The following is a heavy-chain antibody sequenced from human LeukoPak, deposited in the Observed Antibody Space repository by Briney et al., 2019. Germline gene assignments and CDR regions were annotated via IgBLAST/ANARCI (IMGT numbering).Heavy chain of an antibody. J-gene: IGHJ4*02. V-gene: IGHV4-59*01. CDR3: ARDYSNYILGY. D-gene: IGHD4-11*01. CDR1: GGSISSYY. Sequence: PSETLSLTCTVSGGSISSYYWSWIRQPPGKGLEWIGYVYYTGRTNYNPSLKSRVTMSVDTSKNEFSLNLTSVTAADTAVYYCARDYSNYILGYWGQGALVTVSS. CDR2: VYYTGRT.